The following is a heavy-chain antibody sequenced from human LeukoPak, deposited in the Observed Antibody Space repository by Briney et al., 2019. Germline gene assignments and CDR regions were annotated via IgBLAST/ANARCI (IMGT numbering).Heavy chain of an antibody. J-gene: IGHJ4*02. CDR2: INPNSGDT. Sequence: ASVKASCKASGYTFTGYYIHWVRQAPGQGLEWMAWINPNSGDTDCAQKFQGRVSMTRDTSISTAYMGLSRLTSDDTAVYYCAILLGATTNFDYWGQGALVTVSS. D-gene: IGHD1-26*01. CDR1: GYTFTGYY. CDR3: AILLGATTNFDY. V-gene: IGHV1-2*02.